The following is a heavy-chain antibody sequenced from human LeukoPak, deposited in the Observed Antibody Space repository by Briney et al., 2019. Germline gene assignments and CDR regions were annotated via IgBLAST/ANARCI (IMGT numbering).Heavy chain of an antibody. CDR1: GFTFDDYA. Sequence: PGGSLRLSCAASGFTFDDYAMHWVRQAPGKGLEWVSGISWNSGSICYADSVKGRFTISRDNAKNSLYLQMNSLRAEDTALYYCAKGRDYYDYWGQGTLVTVSS. J-gene: IGHJ4*02. CDR3: AKGRDYYDY. CDR2: ISWNSGSI. V-gene: IGHV3-9*01. D-gene: IGHD3-22*01.